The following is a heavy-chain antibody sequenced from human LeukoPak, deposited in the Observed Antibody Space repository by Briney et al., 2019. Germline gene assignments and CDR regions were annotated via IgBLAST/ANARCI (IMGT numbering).Heavy chain of an antibody. CDR3: ASDSSGYYYFDY. J-gene: IGHJ4*02. Sequence: GGSLRLSCAASGFTFSSYGMHWVRQAPGKGLEWVAAISYDGSNKNYTESVKGRFTISRDNSKNTLYLQMNSLRAEDTAVYYCASDSSGYYYFDYWGQGTLVTVSS. V-gene: IGHV3-30*03. D-gene: IGHD3-22*01. CDR1: GFTFSSYG. CDR2: ISYDGSNK.